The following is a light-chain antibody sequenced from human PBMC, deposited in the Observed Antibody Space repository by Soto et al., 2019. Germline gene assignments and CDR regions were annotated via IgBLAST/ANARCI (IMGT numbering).Light chain of an antibody. CDR2: EVT. CDR1: QSIGAS. CDR3: QHYMSDSEA. V-gene: IGKV1-5*01. Sequence: PIPRPASVGDSVTITCRASQSIGASLALYQQKSGYAPYVLVSEVTSLESGVLSTLSGSGSGTEITLIISSPQPGDFGTYHCQHYMSDSEAFGQGTKV. J-gene: IGKJ1*01.